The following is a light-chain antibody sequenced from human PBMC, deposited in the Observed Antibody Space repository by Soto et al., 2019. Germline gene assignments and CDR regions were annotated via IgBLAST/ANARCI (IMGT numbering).Light chain of an antibody. Sequence: EIVLTQSPGTLSLSPGERATLSCRASQSVSSSYLAWYQQKPGQAPRLLIYAASSRATGIPDRFSGSGSGTNFTLTISRLEPEDFAVYYCQQYGSSPLTFGQGTQVQIK. CDR1: QSVSSSY. V-gene: IGKV3-20*01. CDR3: QQYGSSPLT. CDR2: AAS. J-gene: IGKJ1*01.